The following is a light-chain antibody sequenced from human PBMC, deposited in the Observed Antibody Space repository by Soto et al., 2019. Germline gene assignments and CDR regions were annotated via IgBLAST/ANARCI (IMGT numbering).Light chain of an antibody. CDR2: DDG. CDR3: QVCHRGSDHYV. J-gene: IGLJ1*01. CDR1: NLGSKS. V-gene: IGLV3-21*02. Sequence: SYERTQPPSVSVAPGQTAGITCGVNNLGSKSVHWHQQKPGQAPVLVVYDDGARPSGIPDRISGSNSGNTATLTISRVEAGDEADYYCQVCHRGSDHYVFGAGTKVTVL.